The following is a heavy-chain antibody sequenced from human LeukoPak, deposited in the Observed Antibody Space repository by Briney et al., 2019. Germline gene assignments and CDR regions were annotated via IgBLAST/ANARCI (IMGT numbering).Heavy chain of an antibody. Sequence: SGGSLRLSCAASGFTFSSYSMNWVRQAPGKGLEWVSYISSSSSTIYYADSVKGRFTISRDNAKNSLYLQMNSLRAEDTAVYYCARGQLELQFWGQGTLVTVSS. CDR2: ISSSSSTI. CDR3: ARGQLELQF. CDR1: GFTFSSYS. D-gene: IGHD1-7*01. V-gene: IGHV3-48*01. J-gene: IGHJ4*02.